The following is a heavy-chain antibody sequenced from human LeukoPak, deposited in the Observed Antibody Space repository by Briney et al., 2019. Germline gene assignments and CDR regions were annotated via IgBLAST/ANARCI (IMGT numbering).Heavy chain of an antibody. Sequence: ASVKVSCKASGYTFTSYGISWVRQAPGQGLEWMGWISAYNGSTSYAQRLQGRVTMTTDTSTSTAYMELRSLRSDDTAVYYCASGLEWLPDYWGQGTLVTVSS. CDR1: GYTFTSYG. D-gene: IGHD3-3*01. V-gene: IGHV1-18*01. CDR3: ASGLEWLPDY. J-gene: IGHJ4*02. CDR2: ISAYNGST.